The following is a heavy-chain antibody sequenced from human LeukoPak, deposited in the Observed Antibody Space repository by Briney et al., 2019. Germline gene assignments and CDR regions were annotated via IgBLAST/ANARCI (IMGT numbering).Heavy chain of an antibody. D-gene: IGHD6-6*01. V-gene: IGHV4-34*01. CDR1: GGSFSGYY. J-gene: IGHJ4*02. CDR3: ARGVIAARFVY. CDR2: INHSGST. Sequence: KPSETLSLTCAVYGGSFSGYYWSWIRQPPGKGLEWIGEINHSGSTNYNPSLKSRVTISVDTSKNQFSLKLSSVTAADTAVYYCARGVIAARFVYWGQGTLVTVPS.